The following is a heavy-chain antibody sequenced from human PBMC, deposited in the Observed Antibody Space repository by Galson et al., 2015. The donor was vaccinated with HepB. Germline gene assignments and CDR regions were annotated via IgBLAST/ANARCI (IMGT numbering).Heavy chain of an antibody. CDR3: SRGAVPAANAPFDY. D-gene: IGHD2-2*01. CDR2: ILPIRDIA. J-gene: IGHJ4*02. Sequence: SVKVSCKASGGTFSTYAVNWVRQAPGQGLEWMGRILPIRDIANYAQKFQGRVTITADKSTSTAYMELTDLRSEDTALYYCSRGAVPAANAPFDYWGQGTPVTVSS. V-gene: IGHV1-69*04. CDR1: GGTFSTYA.